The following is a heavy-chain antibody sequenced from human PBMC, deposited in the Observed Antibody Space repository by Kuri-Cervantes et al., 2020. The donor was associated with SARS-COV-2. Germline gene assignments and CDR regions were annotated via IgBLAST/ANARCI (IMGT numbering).Heavy chain of an antibody. D-gene: IGHD3-3*01. V-gene: IGHV3-30-3*01. Sequence: GESLKISCAASGFTFSSYAMHWVRQAPGKGLEWVAVISYDGSNKYYADSVKGRFTISRDNSKNTLYLQMNSLRAEDTAVYYCARDVGSGYYYGMDVWGQGTTVTVSS. CDR2: ISYDGSNK. J-gene: IGHJ6*02. CDR3: ARDVGSGYYYGMDV. CDR1: GFTFSSYA.